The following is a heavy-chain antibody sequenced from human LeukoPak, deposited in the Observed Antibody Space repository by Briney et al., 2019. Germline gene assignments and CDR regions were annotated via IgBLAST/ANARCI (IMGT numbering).Heavy chain of an antibody. D-gene: IGHD6-6*01. J-gene: IGHJ3*02. Sequence: PGGSLRLSCAASGFTFSSYEMNWVRQAPGKGLEWVSYISSSGGYTYYADSVKGRFTISRDNSKNTLYLLLNSLRAEDTAVYYCAKDLREYTSSPRNAFHIWGQGTMVTVSS. V-gene: IGHV3-48*03. CDR3: AKDLREYTSSPRNAFHI. CDR2: ISSSGGYT. CDR1: GFTFSSYE.